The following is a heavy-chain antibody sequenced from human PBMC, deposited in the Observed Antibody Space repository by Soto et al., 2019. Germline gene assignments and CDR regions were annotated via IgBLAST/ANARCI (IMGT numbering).Heavy chain of an antibody. CDR2: IYYSGST. Sequence: PSEILSLTCTVSGGSISSYYWSWIRQPPGKGLEWIGYIYYSGSTNYNPSLKSRVTISVDTSKNQFSLKLSSVTAADTAVYYCARVVAVAGLNWFDPWGQGTLVTVSS. J-gene: IGHJ5*02. CDR3: ARVVAVAGLNWFDP. V-gene: IGHV4-59*01. CDR1: GGSISSYY. D-gene: IGHD6-19*01.